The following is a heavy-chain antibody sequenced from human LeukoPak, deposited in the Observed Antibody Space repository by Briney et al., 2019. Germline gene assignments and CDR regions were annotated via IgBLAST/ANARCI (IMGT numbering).Heavy chain of an antibody. CDR2: ISGSGGST. CDR3: AKRTFYSSGWFDY. CDR1: GFTFSNYA. D-gene: IGHD6-19*01. J-gene: IGHJ4*02. Sequence: GGSLRLSCAASGFTFSNYAMSWVRQAPGKGLEWVSAISGSGGSTYYADSVKDRFTISRDNSKNTLYLQMNSLRAEDTAVYYCAKRTFYSSGWFDYWGQGTLVTVSS. V-gene: IGHV3-23*01.